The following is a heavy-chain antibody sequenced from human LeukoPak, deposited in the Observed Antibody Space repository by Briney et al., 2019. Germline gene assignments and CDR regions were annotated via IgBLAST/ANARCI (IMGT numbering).Heavy chain of an antibody. CDR2: INPNSGGT. D-gene: IGHD6-6*01. Sequence: ASVKVSCKASGYTFTGYYMHWVRQAPGQGLEWMGWINPNSGGTNYAQKFQGRVTTTRDTSISTAYMELSRLRSDDTAVYYCARDPSIAARPDDGYWGQGTLVTVSS. CDR1: GYTFTGYY. CDR3: ARDPSIAARPDDGY. J-gene: IGHJ4*02. V-gene: IGHV1-2*02.